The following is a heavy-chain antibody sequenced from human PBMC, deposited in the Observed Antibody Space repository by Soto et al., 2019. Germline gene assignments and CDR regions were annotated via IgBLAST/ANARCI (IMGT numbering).Heavy chain of an antibody. D-gene: IGHD3-3*01. J-gene: IGHJ4*02. CDR1: GFTFSSYA. CDR2: ISGSGGST. Sequence: PWGSLRLSCAASGFTFSSYAMSWARQAPGKGLEWVSAISGSGGSTYYADSVKGRFTISRDNSKNTLYLQMNSLRAEDTAVYYCARTPSVYDFWSGYYGGSEYFDYWGQGTLVTVSS. V-gene: IGHV3-23*01. CDR3: ARTPSVYDFWSGYYGGSEYFDY.